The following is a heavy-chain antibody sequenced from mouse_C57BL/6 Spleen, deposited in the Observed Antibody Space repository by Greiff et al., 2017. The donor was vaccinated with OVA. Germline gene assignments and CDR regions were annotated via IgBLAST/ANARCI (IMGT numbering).Heavy chain of an antibody. V-gene: IGHV5-4*01. D-gene: IGHD2-4*01. CDR2: ISDGGSYT. Sequence: EVQLVESGGGLVKPGGSLKLSCAASGFTFSSYAMSWVRQTPEKRLEWVATISDGGSYTYYPDNVKGRFTISRDNAKNNLYLQMSHLKSEDTAMYYCARDDDYGPFAYWGQGTLVTVSA. J-gene: IGHJ3*01. CDR3: ARDDDYGPFAY. CDR1: GFTFSSYA.